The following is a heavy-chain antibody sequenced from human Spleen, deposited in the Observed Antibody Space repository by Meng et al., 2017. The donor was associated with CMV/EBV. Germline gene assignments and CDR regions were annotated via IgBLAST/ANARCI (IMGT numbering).Heavy chain of an antibody. D-gene: IGHD2-2*01. CDR3: VKAGGYCSSANCYPNWFDS. J-gene: IGHJ5*01. Sequence: GESLKISCAASGFTFSSYAMHWVRQAPGKGLEWVAVISYDGSNKYYADSVKGRFTISRDNSKNTLYLQMNSLRVEDTAVYYCVKAGGYCSSANCYPNWFDSWGPGTLVTVSS. CDR2: ISYDGSNK. V-gene: IGHV3-30*04. CDR1: GFTFSSYA.